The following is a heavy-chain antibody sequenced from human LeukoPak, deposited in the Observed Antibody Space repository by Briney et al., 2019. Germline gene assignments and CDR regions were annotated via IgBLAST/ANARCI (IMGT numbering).Heavy chain of an antibody. V-gene: IGHV1-2*02. CDR1: GYTFTGYY. J-gene: IGHJ4*02. CDR2: INPNSGGT. CDR3: ARDLGNTYGYYEY. Sequence: ASVKVSCKASGYTFTGYYMHWVRQAPGQGLEWMGWINPNSGGTNYAQKFQGSVTMTRDTSINTAYMDLSRLRSDDTAVYYCARDLGNTYGYYEYWSQGTLVTVSS. D-gene: IGHD5-18*01.